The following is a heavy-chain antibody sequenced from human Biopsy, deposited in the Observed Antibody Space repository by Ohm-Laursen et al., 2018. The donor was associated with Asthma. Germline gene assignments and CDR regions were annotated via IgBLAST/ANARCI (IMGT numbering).Heavy chain of an antibody. CDR3: ARAVDYSHYYGIDV. CDR2: ISVYNGNT. J-gene: IGHJ6*02. V-gene: IGHV1-18*01. Sequence: ASVKLSCQTSGYTFNSAGITWVRQAPGQGLERMGWISVYNGNTKVAQKLQDRVTMITDTSTSTAYMELRSLRSDDTAVYFCARAVDYSHYYGIDVWGQGTTVTVS. CDR1: GYTFNSAG. D-gene: IGHD3-10*01.